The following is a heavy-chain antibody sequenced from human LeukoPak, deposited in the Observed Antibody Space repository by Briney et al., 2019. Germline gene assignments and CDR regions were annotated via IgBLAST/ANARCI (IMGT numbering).Heavy chain of an antibody. J-gene: IGHJ4*02. Sequence: GGSLRLSCAASGFTFSSYGMHWVRQAPGKGLEWVAVISYDGSNKYYADSVKGRFTISRDNSKNTLYLQMNSLRAEDTAVYYCAKASGGSYYPGVYFDYLGQGTLVTVSS. V-gene: IGHV3-30*18. CDR2: ISYDGSNK. CDR3: AKASGGSYYPGVYFDY. D-gene: IGHD1-26*01. CDR1: GFTFSSYG.